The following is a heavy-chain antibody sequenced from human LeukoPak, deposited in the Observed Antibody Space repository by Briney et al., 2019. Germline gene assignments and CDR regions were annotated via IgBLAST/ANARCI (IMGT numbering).Heavy chain of an antibody. Sequence: KPSETLSLTCTVSGGSISSGGYYWSWIRQHPGKGLEWIGYIYYSGSTYYNPSLKSRVTISVDTSKNQFSLKLSSVTAADTAAYYCAREVPITIFGVVVNWFDPWGQGTLVTVSS. J-gene: IGHJ5*02. CDR2: IYYSGST. D-gene: IGHD3-3*01. CDR3: AREVPITIFGVVVNWFDP. CDR1: GGSISSGGYY. V-gene: IGHV4-31*03.